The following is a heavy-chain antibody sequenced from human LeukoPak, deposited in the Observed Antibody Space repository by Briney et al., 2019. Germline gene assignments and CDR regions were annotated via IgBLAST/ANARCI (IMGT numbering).Heavy chain of an antibody. CDR2: IYYSGST. CDR1: GGSISSYY. Sequence: SETLSLTCTVSGGSISSYYWSWIRQPPGKGLEWIRYIYYSGSTNYNPSLKSRVTISVDTSKDQFSLKLSSVTAADTAVYYCARRASYSSSWSNYYFDYWGQGTPVTVSS. D-gene: IGHD6-13*01. J-gene: IGHJ4*02. V-gene: IGHV4-59*08. CDR3: ARRASYSSSWSNYYFDY.